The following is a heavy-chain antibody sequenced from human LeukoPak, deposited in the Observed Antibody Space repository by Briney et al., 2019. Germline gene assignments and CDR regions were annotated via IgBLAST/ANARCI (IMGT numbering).Heavy chain of an antibody. Sequence: GGSLRLSCAASGFTVSSNYMSWVRQAPGKGLEWVSIIYSGGSTYYADSVKGRFTISRDNSKNTLYLQMNSLRAEDTAVYYCASCRNGYNYLDYWGQGTLVTVSS. CDR1: GFTVSSNY. CDR3: ASCRNGYNYLDY. J-gene: IGHJ4*02. D-gene: IGHD5-24*01. V-gene: IGHV3-53*01. CDR2: IYSGGST.